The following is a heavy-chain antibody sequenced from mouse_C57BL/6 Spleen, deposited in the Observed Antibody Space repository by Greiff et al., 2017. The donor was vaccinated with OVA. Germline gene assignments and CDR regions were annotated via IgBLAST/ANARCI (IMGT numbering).Heavy chain of an antibody. Sequence: QVQLQQSGAELVMPGASVKLSCKASGYTFTSYWMHWVKQRPGQGLEWIGEIDPSDSYTNYNQKFKGKSTLTVDKSSSTAYMQLSSLTSEDSAVYYCARGYGSKPPYFDYWGQGTTLTVSS. CDR1: GYTFTSYW. CDR3: ARGYGSKPPYFDY. J-gene: IGHJ2*01. V-gene: IGHV1-69*01. CDR2: IDPSDSYT. D-gene: IGHD1-1*01.